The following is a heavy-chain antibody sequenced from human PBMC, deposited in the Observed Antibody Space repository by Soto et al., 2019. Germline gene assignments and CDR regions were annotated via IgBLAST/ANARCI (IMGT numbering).Heavy chain of an antibody. J-gene: IGHJ6*02. D-gene: IGHD3-9*01. CDR2: ISSYNGER. V-gene: IGHV1-18*01. Sequence: QVHLVQSGVEVKKPGASVKVSCKASGFTFSSHGFSWVRQAPGQGLEWMGWISSYNGERNFAQKFQGRVTMTTDTCTSTASMELRGLRSDETAVYYCTRSGQYDVLTGYVSFYYGMDVWGQGTMVTVSS. CDR1: GFTFSSHG. CDR3: TRSGQYDVLTGYVSFYYGMDV.